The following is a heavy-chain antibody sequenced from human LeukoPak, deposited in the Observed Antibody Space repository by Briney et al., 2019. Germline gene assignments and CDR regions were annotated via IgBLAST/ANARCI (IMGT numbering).Heavy chain of an antibody. Sequence: WIGWGXXXPGKGLEGMGIIYPGDSDTRYSPSFQGQVTISADKSISTAYLQWSSLKASDTAMYYCARTTVTTGYFDYWGQGTLVTVSS. V-gene: IGHV5-51*01. D-gene: IGHD4-11*01. CDR2: IYPGDSDT. CDR1: W. J-gene: IGHJ4*02. CDR3: ARTTVTTGYFDY.